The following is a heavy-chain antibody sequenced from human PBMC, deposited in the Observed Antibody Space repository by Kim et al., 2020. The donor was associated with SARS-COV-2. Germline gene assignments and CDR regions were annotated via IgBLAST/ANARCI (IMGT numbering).Heavy chain of an antibody. CDR3: AKSYSTAWFSLDF. J-gene: IGHJ4*02. D-gene: IGHD1-26*01. V-gene: IGHV4-59*01. Sequence: YHPSLKSRVTISEDPSKRQFSLRLTSLTPADTAIYYCAKSYSTAWFSLDFWGPGILVTVSS.